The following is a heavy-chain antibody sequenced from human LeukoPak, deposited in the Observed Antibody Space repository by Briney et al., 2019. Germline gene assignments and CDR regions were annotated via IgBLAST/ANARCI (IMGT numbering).Heavy chain of an antibody. V-gene: IGHV3-30*03. CDR2: ISSDGSNK. Sequence: GGSLRLSCAASGFAFSSYGMHWVRQAPGKGLEWVALISSDGSNKYYADSVKGRFTISRDNSKTTLYLQMNSLRAEDTAVYYCARDRRGYGGNFDYWGQGTLVTVSS. J-gene: IGHJ4*02. D-gene: IGHD4-23*01. CDR1: GFAFSSYG. CDR3: ARDRRGYGGNFDY.